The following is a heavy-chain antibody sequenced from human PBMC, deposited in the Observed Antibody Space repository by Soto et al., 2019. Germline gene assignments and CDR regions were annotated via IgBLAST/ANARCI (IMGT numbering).Heavy chain of an antibody. CDR3: AKDSPLYCSGGSCSQYFQH. J-gene: IGHJ1*01. Sequence: PGGSLRLSCAASGFTFTSYSMSWVRQAPGRGLEWVSGISGSGGYTYYADSVKGRFTISRDNSNNTLYLQMNSLRAEDTAVYYCAKDSPLYCSGGSCSQYFQHWGQGTLVTVSS. CDR1: GFTFTSYS. CDR2: ISGSGGYT. V-gene: IGHV3-23*01. D-gene: IGHD2-15*01.